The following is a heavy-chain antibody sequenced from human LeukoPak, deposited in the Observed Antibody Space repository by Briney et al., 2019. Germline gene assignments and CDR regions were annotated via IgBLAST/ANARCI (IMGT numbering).Heavy chain of an antibody. Sequence: GGSLRLSCAASGFTFSSYAMSWVRQAPGKGLEWVSSISSSSSYIYYADSVKGRFTISRDNAKNSLYLQMNSLRAEDTAVYYCARGHIVVVTASNDYWGQGTLVTVSS. D-gene: IGHD2-21*02. J-gene: IGHJ4*02. CDR3: ARGHIVVVTASNDY. V-gene: IGHV3-21*01. CDR1: GFTFSSYA. CDR2: ISSSSSYI.